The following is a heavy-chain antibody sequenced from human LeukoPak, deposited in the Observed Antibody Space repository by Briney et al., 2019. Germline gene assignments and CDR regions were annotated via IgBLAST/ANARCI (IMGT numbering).Heavy chain of an antibody. CDR1: GFTFSRYS. J-gene: IGHJ6*03. CDR3: AKGPNYDILTGYYVYYYYMDV. CDR2: ISTSSSYI. Sequence: GGSLRLSCAASGFTFSRYSMTWVRQAPGKGLEWVSSISTSSSYIYYADSVKGRFTISRDNSKNTLSLQMNSLRVEDTAVYYCAKGPNYDILTGYYVYYYYMDVWGKGTTVTISS. D-gene: IGHD3-9*01. V-gene: IGHV3-21*01.